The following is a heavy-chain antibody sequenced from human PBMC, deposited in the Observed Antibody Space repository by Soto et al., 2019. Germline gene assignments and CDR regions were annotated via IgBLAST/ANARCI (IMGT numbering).Heavy chain of an antibody. CDR2: ISYDGSNK. CDR1: GFNFRTYG. CDR3: GKDDAFFDFWRLYPTKRDV. J-gene: IGHJ6*02. V-gene: IGHV3-30*18. Sequence: QVQLVESGGGVVQPGRSLRLSCVASGFNFRTYGMHWVRQAPGKGLEWVAIISYDGSNKYYGDSVKGQFTISRDNSRNTLYLKMNSLRVEDTAVYYCGKDDAFFDFWRLYPTKRDVGGQGTTVPVSS. D-gene: IGHD3-3*01.